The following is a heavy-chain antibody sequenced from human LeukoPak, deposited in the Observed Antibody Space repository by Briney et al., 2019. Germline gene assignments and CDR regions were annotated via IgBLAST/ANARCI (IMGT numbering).Heavy chain of an antibody. V-gene: IGHV4-39*01. D-gene: IGHD3-3*01. J-gene: IGHJ6*03. CDR2: IYYSGST. CDR1: GGSLSSSSYY. CDR3: ARHSGYDFWSGYGRDYYYYYMDV. Sequence: SETLSLTCTVSGGSLSSSSYYWGWIRQPPGKGLEWIGSIYYSGSTYYNPSLKSRVTISVDTSKNQFSLKLSSVTAADTAVYYCARHSGYDFWSGYGRDYYYYYMDVWGKGATVTVSS.